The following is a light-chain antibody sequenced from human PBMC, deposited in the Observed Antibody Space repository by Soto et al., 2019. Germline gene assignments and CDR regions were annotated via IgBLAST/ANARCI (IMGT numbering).Light chain of an antibody. CDR3: QNYNSDPIT. Sequence: DIPMTQSPSSLSASVGDRVTITCRASQGIFNYLAWYQQKPGMVPKLLIYAASTLQSGVPSRFSGSGYGTEFTLTISSLQPEDFATYYCQNYNSDPITFGQGTRLEIK. CDR1: QGIFNY. CDR2: AAS. V-gene: IGKV1-27*01. J-gene: IGKJ5*01.